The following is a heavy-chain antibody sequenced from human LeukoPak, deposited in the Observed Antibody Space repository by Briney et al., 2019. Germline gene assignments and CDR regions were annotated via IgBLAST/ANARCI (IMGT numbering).Heavy chain of an antibody. J-gene: IGHJ4*02. D-gene: IGHD5-24*01. CDR3: ARQGRRDGYNSVFCDY. V-gene: IGHV4-4*09. CDR1: GGSISSYY. Sequence: TPSETLSLTCTVSGGSISSYYWSWIRQPPGKGLEWIGYIYTSGSTNYNPSLKSRVTISVDTSKNQFSLKLSSVTAADTAVYYCARQGRRDGYNSVFCDYWGQGTLVPVSS. CDR2: IYTSGST.